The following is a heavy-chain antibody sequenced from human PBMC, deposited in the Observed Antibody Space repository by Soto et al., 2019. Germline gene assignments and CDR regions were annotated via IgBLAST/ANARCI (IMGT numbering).Heavy chain of an antibody. CDR3: TTDHLSSSGHYYYGFFGY. J-gene: IGHJ4*02. CDR2: IKSKTDGGTT. CDR1: GFTFSNAW. V-gene: IGHV3-15*01. Sequence: EVQLVESGGGLVKPGGSLRLSCAASGFTFSNAWMSWVRQAPGKGLEWVGRIKSKTDGGTTDYAAPVKGRFTISRDDSKNTLYLQMNSLKTEDTAVYYCTTDHLSSSGHYYYGFFGYWGQGTLVTVSS. D-gene: IGHD3-22*01.